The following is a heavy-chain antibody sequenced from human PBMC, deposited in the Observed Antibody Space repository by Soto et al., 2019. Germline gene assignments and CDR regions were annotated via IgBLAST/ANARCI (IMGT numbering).Heavy chain of an antibody. CDR1: GGSISSGDYY. CDR2: IYYSGST. D-gene: IGHD3-10*01. J-gene: IGHJ5*02. Sequence: NPSETLSLTCTVSGGSISSGDYYWSWIRQPPGKGLEWIGYIYYSGSTYYNLSLKSRVTISVDTSKNQFSLKLSSVTAADTAVYYCARAITMVRGEWFDPWGQGTLVTVSS. V-gene: IGHV4-30-4*01. CDR3: ARAITMVRGEWFDP.